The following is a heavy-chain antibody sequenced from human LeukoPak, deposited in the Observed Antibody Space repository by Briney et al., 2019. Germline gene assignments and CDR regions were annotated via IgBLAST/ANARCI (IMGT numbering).Heavy chain of an antibody. CDR1: GFTFSSYA. V-gene: IGHV3-33*08. CDR3: AREWAVGYSYGLFDQ. CDR2: IWHDESYT. J-gene: IGHJ4*02. Sequence: PGGSPRLSCAASGFTFSSYAMNWVRQAPGKGLEWVAVIWHDESYTYYADSVKGRFTISRDNSKNTLYVQMESLRAEDTAVYYCAREWAVGYSYGLFDQWGQGTLVTVSS. D-gene: IGHD5-18*01.